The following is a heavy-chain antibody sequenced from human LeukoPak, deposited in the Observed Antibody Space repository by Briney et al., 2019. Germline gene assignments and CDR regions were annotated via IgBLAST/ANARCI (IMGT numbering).Heavy chain of an antibody. D-gene: IGHD5-12*01. J-gene: IGHJ4*02. V-gene: IGHV3-33*01. CDR2: IWYDGSNK. CDR1: GYTFSSYG. CDR3: ARAVATITRAFDY. Sequence: GRSLRLSCAASGYTFSSYGMHWVRQAPGKGLEWVAVIWYDGSNKYYADSVKGRFTISRDNSKNTLYLQMNSLRAEDTAVYDCARAVATITRAFDYWGQGTLVTVSS.